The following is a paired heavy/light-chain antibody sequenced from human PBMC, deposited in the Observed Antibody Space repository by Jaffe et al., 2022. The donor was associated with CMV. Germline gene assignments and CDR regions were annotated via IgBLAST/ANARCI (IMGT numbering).Heavy chain of an antibody. V-gene: IGHV4-39*01. J-gene: IGHJ4*02. CDR1: GGSINTLNYY. Sequence: QLQLQESGPRLVKPSETLSLTCTVSGGSINTLNYYWGWIRQPPGKGLEWIGHTYYNGNTYYSPSLKSRVTISVDTSENQFSLRLTSVTAADTAIYYCARRGVEGVHPRSFDYWGQGTLVTVSS. CDR2: TYYNGNT. CDR3: ARRGVEGVHPRSFDY. D-gene: IGHD3-10*01.
Light chain of an antibody. CDR3: SSYNNRNSLL. CDR1: SSDIGGFYD. CDR2: DVS. J-gene: IGLJ2*01. Sequence: QSALTQPASVSGSPGQSITISCTGTSSDIGGFYDVSWYQQHPGKAPKLIIHDVSDRPSGVSNRFSGSKSGTTASLTISGLQAEDEADYYCSSYNNRNSLLFGGGTKLTVL. V-gene: IGLV2-14*03.